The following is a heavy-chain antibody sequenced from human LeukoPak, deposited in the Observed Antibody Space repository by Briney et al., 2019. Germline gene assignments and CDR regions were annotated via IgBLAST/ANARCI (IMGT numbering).Heavy chain of an antibody. CDR3: TRGSSGRRDN. D-gene: IGHD6-19*01. Sequence: ASVKVSCKASGYTFTSCDINWVRQATGQGLEWMGWMNPNSGNTGYGQSFQGRITMTRGISVGTAYMELSNLTSEDTAIYYCTRGSSGRRDNWGQGTLVTVSA. CDR1: GYTFTSCD. J-gene: IGHJ4*02. V-gene: IGHV1-8*01. CDR2: MNPNSGNT.